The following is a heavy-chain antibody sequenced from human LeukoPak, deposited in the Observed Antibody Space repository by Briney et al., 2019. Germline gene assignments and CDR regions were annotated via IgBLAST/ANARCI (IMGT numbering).Heavy chain of an antibody. CDR1: GYSFTSYW. J-gene: IGHJ4*02. V-gene: IGHV5-51*01. Sequence: GESLKISCKGSGYSFTSYWIGWVRQMPGKGLEWMGIIYPGDSDTRYSPSFQGQVTISADKSISTAYLQWSSLKASDTAMYYCARCPGADFWSGYYSFDYWGQGTLVTVSS. CDR2: IYPGDSDT. CDR3: ARCPGADFWSGYYSFDY. D-gene: IGHD3-3*01.